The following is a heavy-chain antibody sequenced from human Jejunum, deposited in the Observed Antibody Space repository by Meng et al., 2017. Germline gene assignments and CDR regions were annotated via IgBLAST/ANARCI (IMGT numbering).Heavy chain of an antibody. CDR3: TREQSSEWNFDH. CDR1: GFTFSAYE. D-gene: IGHD6-19*01. CDR2: ISGSGRRI. J-gene: IGHJ4*02. V-gene: IGHV3-48*03. Sequence: GGSLSLSCAVSGFTFSAYEMHWVRQAPGKGLEWVSSISGSGRRIYYANSVKGRFTISRDDAKNAVYLQTNGLRGEDTAVYYCTREQSSEWNFDHWGLGTLVTVSS.